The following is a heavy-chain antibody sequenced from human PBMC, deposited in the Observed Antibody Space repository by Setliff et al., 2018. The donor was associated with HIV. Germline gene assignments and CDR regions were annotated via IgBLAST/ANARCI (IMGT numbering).Heavy chain of an antibody. J-gene: IGHJ4*02. V-gene: IGHV1-69*05. D-gene: IGHD6-6*01. CDR1: GGTFSSYA. CDR2: IIPIFGTA. CDR3: ARYKYSSSENFDY. Sequence: SVKVSCKASGGTFSSYAISWVRQAPGQGLEWMGRIIPIFGTANYAQKFQGRVTMTTDMSTSTVYMELRSLRSEDTAVYYCARYKYSSSENFDYWGQGTLVTVSS.